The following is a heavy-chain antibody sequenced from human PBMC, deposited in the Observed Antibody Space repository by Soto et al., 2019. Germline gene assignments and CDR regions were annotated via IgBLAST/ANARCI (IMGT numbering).Heavy chain of an antibody. Sequence: QVTLKESGPVLVKPTETLTLTCTVSGFSLSNARMGVSWIRQPPGKALEWLAHIFSNDEKSYSTSLKSRLTISKDTSKIQVVLTMTNMDPGDTATYYCARIISSPPPELELLYWFDPWGQGTLVTVSS. J-gene: IGHJ5*02. CDR1: GFSLSNARMG. D-gene: IGHD1-7*01. CDR3: ARIISSPPPELELLYWFDP. V-gene: IGHV2-26*01. CDR2: IFSNDEK.